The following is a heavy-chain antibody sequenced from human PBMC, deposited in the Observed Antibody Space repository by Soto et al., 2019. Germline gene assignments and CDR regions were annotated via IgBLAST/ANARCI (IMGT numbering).Heavy chain of an antibody. D-gene: IGHD3-3*01. Sequence: GGSLRLSGAASGFTFSSYGMRWVRQAPGKGLEWVAVIWYDGSNKYYADSVKGRFTISRDNSKNTLYLQMNSLRAEDTAVYYCAREEWLLRRAFDIWGQGTMVTVSS. CDR3: AREEWLLRRAFDI. J-gene: IGHJ3*02. CDR1: GFTFSSYG. V-gene: IGHV3-33*01. CDR2: IWYDGSNK.